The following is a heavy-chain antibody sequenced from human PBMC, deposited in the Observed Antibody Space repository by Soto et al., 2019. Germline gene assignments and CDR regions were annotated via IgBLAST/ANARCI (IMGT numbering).Heavy chain of an antibody. CDR3: ARDSSGWDYFDY. D-gene: IGHD6-19*01. Sequence: GGSLRLSCAASGFTFSSYAMRWVRQAPGKGLEWVAVISYDGSNKYYADSVKGRFTISRDNSKNTLYLQMNSLRAEDTAVYYCARDSSGWDYFDYWGQGTLVTVSS. CDR2: ISYDGSNK. V-gene: IGHV3-30-3*01. J-gene: IGHJ4*02. CDR1: GFTFSSYA.